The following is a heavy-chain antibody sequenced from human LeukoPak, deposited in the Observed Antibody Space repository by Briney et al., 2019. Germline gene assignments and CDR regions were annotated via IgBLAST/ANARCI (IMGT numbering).Heavy chain of an antibody. CDR3: ARDNDSFDY. J-gene: IGHJ4*02. Sequence: PSETLSLTCSVSGGSINTYYWSCIRQPAGKGLEWIGRIHSSGSTHYNPSLKSRVTMSLDTSKNQFSPKLTSVTAADTAVYYCARDNDSFDYWGQGTLVTVSS. V-gene: IGHV4-4*07. CDR2: IHSSGST. CDR1: GGSINTYY.